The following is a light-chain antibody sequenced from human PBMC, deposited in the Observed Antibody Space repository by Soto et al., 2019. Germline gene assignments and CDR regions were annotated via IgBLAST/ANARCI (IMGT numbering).Light chain of an antibody. CDR2: DAS. CDR1: QSVSSY. J-gene: IGKJ4*01. V-gene: IGKV3-11*01. Sequence: EIVLTQSPATLSLSPGERATLSCRASQSVSSYLAWYQQKPGQAPRLLIYDASNRATGIPARFSGSGSGTDFTLTISSLEPEDFAVYYCQQRSNWPPGLTFGGGTKVDNK. CDR3: QQRSNWPPGLT.